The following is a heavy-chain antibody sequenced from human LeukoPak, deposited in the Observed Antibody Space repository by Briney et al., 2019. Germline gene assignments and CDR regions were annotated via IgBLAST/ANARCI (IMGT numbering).Heavy chain of an antibody. V-gene: IGHV4-59*11. Sequence: PSETLSLTCTVSGGSISSHNWNWIRQPPGKGREWSGDIYNSGSPNYNPSLKTRVTISVDTSKKHFSQNLSSVTAADTAVYPCARVDSSGYYTFFDYWGQGTLVTVSS. CDR2: IYNSGSP. CDR1: GGSISSHN. J-gene: IGHJ4*02. CDR3: ARVDSSGYYTFFDY. D-gene: IGHD3-22*01.